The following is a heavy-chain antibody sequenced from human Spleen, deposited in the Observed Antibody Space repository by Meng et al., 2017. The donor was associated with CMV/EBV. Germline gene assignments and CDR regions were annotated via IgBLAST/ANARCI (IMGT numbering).Heavy chain of an antibody. V-gene: IGHV3-20*04. J-gene: IGHJ4*02. CDR2: INWNGGST. CDR1: GFTFDDYG. Sequence: GESLKISCAASGFTFDDYGMSWVRQAPGKGLEWVSGINWNGGSTGYADSVKGRFTISRDSAKNSLYLQMNSLRAEDTALYYCAREGEFDEGCSSTSCPFDYWGQGTLVTVSS. D-gene: IGHD2-2*01. CDR3: AREGEFDEGCSSTSCPFDY.